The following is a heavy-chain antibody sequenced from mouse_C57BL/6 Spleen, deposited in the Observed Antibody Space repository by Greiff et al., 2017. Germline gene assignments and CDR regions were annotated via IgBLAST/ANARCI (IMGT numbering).Heavy chain of an antibody. CDR2: IYPGDGDT. J-gene: IGHJ2*01. CDR1: GYAFSSSW. V-gene: IGHV1-82*01. Sequence: VQLQQSGPELVKPGASVKISCKASGYAFSSSWMNWVKQRPGKGLEWIGRIYPGDGDTNYNGKFKGKATLTADKSSSTAYMQLSSLTSEDSAVYFCAGAYYYGSSYEDCFAYWGQGTTLTVSA. CDR3: AGAYYYGSSYEDCFAY. D-gene: IGHD1-1*01.